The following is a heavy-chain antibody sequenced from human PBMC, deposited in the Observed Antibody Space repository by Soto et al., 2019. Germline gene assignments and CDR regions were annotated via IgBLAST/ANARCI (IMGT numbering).Heavy chain of an antibody. V-gene: IGHV4-31*03. CDR2: IYYSGST. D-gene: IGHD4-17*01. J-gene: IGHJ6*02. Sequence: QVQLQESGPGLVKPSQTLSLTCTVSGGSISSGGYHWSWIRQHPGKGLEWIGYIYYSGSTYYNPSLKSRVTISVDTSKNQCSLKLSSVTAADTAVYYCAAWGKTTVTYGMDVWGQGTTVTVSS. CDR1: GGSISSGGYH. CDR3: AAWGKTTVTYGMDV.